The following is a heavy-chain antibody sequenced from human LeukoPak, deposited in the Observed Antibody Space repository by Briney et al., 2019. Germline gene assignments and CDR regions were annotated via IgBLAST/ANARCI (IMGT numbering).Heavy chain of an antibody. V-gene: IGHV4-4*02. J-gene: IGHJ4*02. Sequence: GTLSLTCAVSGGSISSSNWWSWVRQPPGKGLEWIGYIHYSGSTNYNPSLKSRVTISEDMSKKQFSLKLSSVTAADTAVYYCARQEAAAGFDYWGQGILVTVSS. CDR3: ARQEAAAGFDY. CDR2: IHYSGST. CDR1: GGSISSSNW. D-gene: IGHD6-13*01.